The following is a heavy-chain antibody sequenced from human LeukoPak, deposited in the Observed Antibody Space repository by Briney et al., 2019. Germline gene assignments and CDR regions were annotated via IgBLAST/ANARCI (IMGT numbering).Heavy chain of an antibody. D-gene: IGHD3-9*01. J-gene: IGHJ3*02. V-gene: IGHV1-8*01. Sequence: GASVKVSCKASGYTFTSYDINWVRQATGQGLEWMGWMNPNSGNTGYAQKFQGRVTMTRNTSISTAYMELSSLRSEDTAVYYCASGYYDILTGYYTRDAFDIWGQGTMVTVSS. CDR2: MNPNSGNT. CDR3: ASGYYDILTGYYTRDAFDI. CDR1: GYTFTSYD.